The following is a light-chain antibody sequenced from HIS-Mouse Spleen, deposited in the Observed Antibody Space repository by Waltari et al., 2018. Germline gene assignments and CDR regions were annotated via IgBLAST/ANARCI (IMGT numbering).Light chain of an antibody. V-gene: IGLV1-44*01. J-gene: IGLJ2*01. CDR2: SNN. CDR1: SSNIGSNT. Sequence: QSVLTQPPSASGTPGPRVPISCSASSSNIGSNTVNWYQQLPGPAPKLLIYSNNQRPSGVPDRFSGSKSGTSASLAISGLQSEDEADYYCAAWDDSLNAVVFGGGTKLTVL. CDR3: AAWDDSLNAVV.